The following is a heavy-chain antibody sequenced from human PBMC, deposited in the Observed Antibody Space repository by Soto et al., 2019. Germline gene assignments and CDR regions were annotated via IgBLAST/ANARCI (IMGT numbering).Heavy chain of an antibody. CDR1: GYAFTTYG. Sequence: QVHLVQSGAEVKKPGASVKVSCKGSGYAFTTYGITWVRQAPGQGLEWMGWISAHNGNTNYAQKLQGRVTVTRDTSTSTAYMELRSLRSAYTAVYYCARGRYGDYWGQGAVVTVSS. J-gene: IGHJ4*02. CDR3: ARGRYGDY. CDR2: ISAHNGNT. V-gene: IGHV1-18*01. D-gene: IGHD1-1*01.